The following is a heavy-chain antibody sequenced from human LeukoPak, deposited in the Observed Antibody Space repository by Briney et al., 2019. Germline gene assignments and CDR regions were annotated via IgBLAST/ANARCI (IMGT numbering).Heavy chain of an antibody. V-gene: IGHV4-59*08. CDR3: AKHFVGATRFDP. D-gene: IGHD1-26*01. Sequence: SETLSLTCTVSGGSISSYYWSWIRQPPGKGLEWIGYIYYSGSTNYNPSLKSRVTISVDTSKNQFSLKLSSVTAADTAVYYCAKHFVGATRFDPWGQGTLVTVSS. CDR1: GGSISSYY. J-gene: IGHJ5*02. CDR2: IYYSGST.